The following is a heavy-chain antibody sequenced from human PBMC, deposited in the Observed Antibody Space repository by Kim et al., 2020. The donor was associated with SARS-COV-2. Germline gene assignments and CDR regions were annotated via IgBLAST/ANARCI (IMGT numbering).Heavy chain of an antibody. V-gene: IGHV4-59*01. CDR2: IYYSGST. CDR1: GGSISSYY. CDR3: AGMKWELSGFDY. Sequence: SETLSLTCTVSGGSISSYYWSWIRQPPGKGLEWIGYIYYSGSTNYNPSLKSRVTISVDTSKNQFSLKLSSVTAADTAVYYCAGMKWELSGFDYWGQGTLVTVSS. J-gene: IGHJ4*02. D-gene: IGHD1-26*01.